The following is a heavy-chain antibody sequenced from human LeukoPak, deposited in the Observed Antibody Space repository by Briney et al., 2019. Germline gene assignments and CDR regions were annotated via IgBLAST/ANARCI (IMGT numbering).Heavy chain of an antibody. CDR1: DSSITSTYY. Sequence: KPSETLSLTCTVSDSSITSTYYWAWFRQPPGKGLEWIATVLRLQTVRTFNNPSLGSRVTMSLDPSHNQFSLNLTSVTAADTALYFCARVLHAPYLIDSWGQGTLVTVSS. J-gene: IGHJ4*02. V-gene: IGHV4-38-2*02. D-gene: IGHD2-8*01. CDR2: VLRLQTVRT. CDR3: ARVLHAPYLIDS.